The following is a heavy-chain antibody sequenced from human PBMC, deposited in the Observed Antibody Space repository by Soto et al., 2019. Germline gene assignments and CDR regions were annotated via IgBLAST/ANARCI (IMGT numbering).Heavy chain of an antibody. CDR1: GGTFSSYA. J-gene: IGHJ3*02. CDR3: AIYGSGSSDAFDI. Sequence: SVKVSCKASGGTFSSYAISWVRQAPGQGLEWMGGIIPIFGTANYAQKFQGRVTITADESTSTAYMELSRLRSDDTAVYYCAIYGSGSSDAFDIWGQGTMVTVSS. CDR2: IIPIFGTA. V-gene: IGHV1-69*13. D-gene: IGHD3-10*01.